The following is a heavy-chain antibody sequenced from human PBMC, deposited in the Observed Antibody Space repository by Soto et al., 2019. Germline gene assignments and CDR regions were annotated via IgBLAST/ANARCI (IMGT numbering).Heavy chain of an antibody. V-gene: IGHV3-9*01. J-gene: IGHJ5*02. CDR1: GFTFDDYA. CDR2: ISWNSGSI. CDR3: AKDGGYSSGRYGA. D-gene: IGHD6-19*01. Sequence: EVQLVESGGGLVQPGRSLRLSCAASGFTFDDYAMHWVRQAPGKGLEWVSGISWNSGSIGYADSVKGRFTISRDNAKNSLYLQMNSLRAVDTALYYCAKDGGYSSGRYGAWGQGTLVTVSS.